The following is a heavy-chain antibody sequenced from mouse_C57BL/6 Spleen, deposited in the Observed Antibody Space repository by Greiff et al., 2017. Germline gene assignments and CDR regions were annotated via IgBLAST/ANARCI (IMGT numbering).Heavy chain of an antibody. CDR2: IRNKANGYTT. Sequence: DVMLVESGGGLVQPWGSLSLSCAASGFTFTDYYMSWVRQPPGKALEWLGFIRNKANGYTTDYSASVKGRFTISRDNSQSILYLLMNALRAEESATYYCARSSYYGSCYFDYWCQGTTLTVSS. V-gene: IGHV7-3*01. CDR3: ARSSYYGSCYFDY. J-gene: IGHJ2*01. D-gene: IGHD1-1*01. CDR1: GFTFTDYY.